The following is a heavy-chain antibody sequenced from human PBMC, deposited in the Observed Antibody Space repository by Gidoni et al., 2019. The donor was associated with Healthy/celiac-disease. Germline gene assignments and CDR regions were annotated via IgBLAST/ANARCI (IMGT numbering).Heavy chain of an antibody. CDR1: GFTFSSYW. Sequence: EVQLVESGGGLAQPGGSLRLSCAASGFTFSSYWRSWVRQALGKGLEWVANIKQDGSEKYYVDSVKGRFTISRDNAKNSLYLQMNSLRAEDTAVYYCARDQGEYSSSSHYSYWGQGTLVTVSS. D-gene: IGHD6-6*01. CDR2: IKQDGSEK. J-gene: IGHJ4*02. V-gene: IGHV3-7*01. CDR3: ARDQGEYSSSSHYSY.